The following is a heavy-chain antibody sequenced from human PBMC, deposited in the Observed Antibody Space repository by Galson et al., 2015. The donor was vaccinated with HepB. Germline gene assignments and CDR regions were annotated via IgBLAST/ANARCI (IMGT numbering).Heavy chain of an antibody. CDR2: TYYRSKWYN. V-gene: IGHV6-1*01. J-gene: IGHJ3*02. Sequence: CAISGDSVSSNSAAWNWIRQSPSRGLEWLGRTYYRSKWYNDYAVSVKSRITINPDTSKNQFSLQLNSVTPEDTAVYYCARDRGCSSTSCYHDAFDIWGQGTMATVSS. CDR1: GDSVSSNSAA. CDR3: ARDRGCSSTSCYHDAFDI. D-gene: IGHD2-2*01.